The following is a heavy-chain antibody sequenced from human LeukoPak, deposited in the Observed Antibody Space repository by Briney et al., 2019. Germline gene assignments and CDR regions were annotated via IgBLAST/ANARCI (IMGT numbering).Heavy chain of an antibody. D-gene: IGHD2-21*01. CDR2: IKQGGSEM. CDR3: ARNTRNLAYGDY. V-gene: IGHV3-7*01. Sequence: GGSLRLSCAASGFTFSDYWMTWVRQAPGKGLEWVANIKQGGSEMYYVDSVKGRFTIARDNAKNSLHLQMKSRIAEDTAVYYCARNTRNLAYGDYWGQGPLVTVYS. J-gene: IGHJ4*02. CDR1: GFTFSDYW.